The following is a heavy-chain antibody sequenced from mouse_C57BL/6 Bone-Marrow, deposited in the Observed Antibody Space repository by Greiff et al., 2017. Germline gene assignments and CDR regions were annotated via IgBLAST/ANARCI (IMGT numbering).Heavy chain of an antibody. V-gene: IGHV1-77*01. D-gene: IGHD1-1*01. J-gene: IGHJ1*03. CDR2: IGPGSGST. CDR1: GYTFTDYY. Sequence: QVQLQQSGAELVKPGASVKISCKASGYTFTDYYINWVKQRPGQGLEWIGKIGPGSGSTYYNEKFKGKATLTADKSSSTAYMQLSSLTSEDSAVYFCAREDPFTTVVARYFDVWGTGTTVTVSS. CDR3: AREDPFTTVVARYFDV.